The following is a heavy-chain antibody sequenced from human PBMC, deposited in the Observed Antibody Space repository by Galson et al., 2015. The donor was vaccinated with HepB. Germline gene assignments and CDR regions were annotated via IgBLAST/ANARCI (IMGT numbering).Heavy chain of an antibody. V-gene: IGHV1-69*13. CDR3: ARLVAVAASGDNPFDP. CDR1: GGIFGNYV. D-gene: IGHD2-21*02. J-gene: IGHJ5*02. CDR2: IIPVYGSA. Sequence: SVKVSCKASGGIFGNYVINWVRQAPGQGLEWMGGIIPVYGSANYAQKFQGRVTFTADASTSTAYMEIVSLKSEDTAPYFLARLVAVAASGDNPFDPWGQGTLVTVSS.